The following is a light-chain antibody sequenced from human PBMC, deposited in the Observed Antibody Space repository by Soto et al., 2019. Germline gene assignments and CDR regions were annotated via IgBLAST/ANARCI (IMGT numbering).Light chain of an antibody. CDR3: SSRTTCSSLPVV. CDR1: SSDVGGYNY. J-gene: IGLJ3*02. Sequence: QSVLTQPASVSGSPGQSITISCTGTSSDVGGYNYLSWYQQHPDRPPKLIIYDVSSRPSGVSNRFSCSKSGNTASLTISGLQAEDEADYYCSSRTTCSSLPVVFGGGTKLTVL. CDR2: DVS. V-gene: IGLV2-14*01.